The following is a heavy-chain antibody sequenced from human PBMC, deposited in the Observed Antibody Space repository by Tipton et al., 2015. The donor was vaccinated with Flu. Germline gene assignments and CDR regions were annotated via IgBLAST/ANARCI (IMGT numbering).Heavy chain of an antibody. D-gene: IGHD3/OR15-3a*01. Sequence: TLSLTCTVSGGSISSYYWSWIRQPPGKGLEWIGYIYYSGSTKYNPSLKSRVTISVDTSKNQFSLKLSSVTAADTAVYYCARDRDWNLDYWGQGTLVTVSS. CDR1: GGSISSYY. CDR2: IYYSGST. CDR3: ARDRDWNLDY. V-gene: IGHV4-59*01. J-gene: IGHJ4*02.